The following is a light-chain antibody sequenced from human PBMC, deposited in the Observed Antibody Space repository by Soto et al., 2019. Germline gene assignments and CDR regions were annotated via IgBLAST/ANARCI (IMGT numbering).Light chain of an antibody. J-gene: IGKJ4*01. V-gene: IGKV3-15*01. CDR3: QQYDNWPPLT. Sequence: EIVMTQSPATLSVSPGERATLSCKASQSVSSNLAWYQQKPGQAPRLLIYGASTRATGIPARCSGSGSGTEFPLTISSLHSEDFAIYYCQQYDNWPPLTFGGGTKVEIK. CDR2: GAS. CDR1: QSVSSN.